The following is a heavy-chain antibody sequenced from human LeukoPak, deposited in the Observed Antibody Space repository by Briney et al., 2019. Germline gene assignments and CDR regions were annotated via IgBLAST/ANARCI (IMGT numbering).Heavy chain of an antibody. J-gene: IGHJ4*02. V-gene: IGHV3-30*02. CDR2: IRYDGSNK. CDR1: GFTFSSYG. Sequence: GGSLRLSCAASGFTFSSYGMHWVRQAPGKGLEWVAFIRYDGSNKYYADSVKGRFTISRDNSKNTLYLQMNSLRAEDTAVYYCAKDARWDHPSPADYWGQGTLVTVSS. D-gene: IGHD1-26*01. CDR3: AKDARWDHPSPADY.